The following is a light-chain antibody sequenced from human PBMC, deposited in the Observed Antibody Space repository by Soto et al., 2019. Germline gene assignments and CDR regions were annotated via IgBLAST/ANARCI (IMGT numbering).Light chain of an antibody. CDR2: GAS. J-gene: IGKJ1*01. CDR3: QQYGTSLSWT. V-gene: IGKV3-20*01. Sequence: ETVLTQSPGTLSLSPGERATLSCRASQSVTSSYLTWYQQKPGQAPRLLIYGASNRATGIPDRFSGSGSGTDFTLTISRLEPEDFAVYYCQQYGTSLSWTFGQGNKV. CDR1: QSVTSSY.